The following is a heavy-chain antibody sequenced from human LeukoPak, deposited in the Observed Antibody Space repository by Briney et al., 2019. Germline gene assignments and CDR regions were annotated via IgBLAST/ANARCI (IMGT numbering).Heavy chain of an antibody. V-gene: IGHV3-7*03. CDR3: ARTVSGSYSFDY. CDR2: IRGDGNEE. Sequence: GGSLRLSCAASGFIFSNYWMNWVRQAPGKGLEWVGSIRGDGNEESYVDSVKGRFTISRDNAKNSLYLQVYSLRAEDTAVYYCARTVSGSYSFDYWGQGTQVTVSS. J-gene: IGHJ4*02. D-gene: IGHD1-26*01. CDR1: GFIFSNYW.